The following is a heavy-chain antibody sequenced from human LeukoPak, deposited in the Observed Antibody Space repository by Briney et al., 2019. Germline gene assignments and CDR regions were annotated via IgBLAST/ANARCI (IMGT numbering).Heavy chain of an antibody. V-gene: IGHV1-18*04. CDR2: ISAYNGHT. J-gene: IGHJ4*02. CDR1: GYTFTSYG. CDR3: ARAYSSGWSSRWYFDY. D-gene: IGHD6-19*01. Sequence: ASVKVSCKASGYTFTSYGISWVRQAPGQGLEWMGWISAYNGHTNYAQKLQGRVTMTTDTSTSTAYMELRSLRSDDTAVYYCARAYSSGWSSRWYFDYWGQGTLVTVSS.